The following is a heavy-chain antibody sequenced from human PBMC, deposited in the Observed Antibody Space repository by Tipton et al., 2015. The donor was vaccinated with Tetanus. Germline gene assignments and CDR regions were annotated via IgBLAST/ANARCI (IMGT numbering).Heavy chain of an antibody. V-gene: IGHV4-59*01. Sequence: TLSLTCTVSGGSISSYKWSWIRQPPGKGLEWIGYIYYSGSTNYNPSLKSRVTISVDTSKNQFSLKLSSVTAADTAVYYCARDRSITIFGVVPINYYYGMDVWGQGTTVTVSS. CDR1: GGSISSYK. J-gene: IGHJ6*02. D-gene: IGHD3-3*01. CDR2: IYYSGST. CDR3: ARDRSITIFGVVPINYYYGMDV.